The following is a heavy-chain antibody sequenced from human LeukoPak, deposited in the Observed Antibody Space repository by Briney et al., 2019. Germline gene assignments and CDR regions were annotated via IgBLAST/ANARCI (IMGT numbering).Heavy chain of an antibody. J-gene: IGHJ4*02. Sequence: GGSLRLSCAASGFTFSSYTMNWVRQAPGKGLEWVSSISSSSSSYIYYADSVKGRFTISRDNAKNSLYLQMNSLRAEDTAVFYCASLFRDYFGSGSYYNVDYWGQGTLVTVSS. CDR3: ASLFRDYFGSGSYYNVDY. D-gene: IGHD3-10*01. V-gene: IGHV3-21*01. CDR1: GFTFSSYT. CDR2: ISSSSSSYI.